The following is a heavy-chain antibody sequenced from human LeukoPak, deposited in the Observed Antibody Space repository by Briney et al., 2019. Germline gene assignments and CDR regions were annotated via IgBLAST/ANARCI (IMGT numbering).Heavy chain of an antibody. CDR1: GDSLNTYY. D-gene: IGHD2-21*02. CDR2: VASSGTS. J-gene: IGHJ5*02. CDR3: ARVVRGVVTSNWFDP. Sequence: SETLSLTCTVSGDSLNTYYWTWIRQTPGKELEWIGFVASSGTSNYNPSLKSRVSISIDTSKNQFSLALTSVTPADTAVYYCARVVRGVVTSNWFDPWGQGTLVSVS. V-gene: IGHV4-59*01.